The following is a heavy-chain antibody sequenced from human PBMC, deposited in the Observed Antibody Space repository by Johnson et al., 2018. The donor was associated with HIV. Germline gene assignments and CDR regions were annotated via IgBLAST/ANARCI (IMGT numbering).Heavy chain of an antibody. D-gene: IGHD6-13*01. J-gene: IGHJ3*02. CDR3: ARGQLANKVVHNAFDI. CDR2: IISNGVTA. Sequence: VQLVESGGGLVQPGRSLRLSCAAAGFTFSTYCMRWVRQAPGKGLVWVSRIISNGVTAAYTDSMKGRFTISRDNVKNTMYLQMDSLKAEDTAFYYCARGQLANKVVHNAFDIWGQGTMVTVSS. CDR1: GFTFSTYC. V-gene: IGHV3-20*04.